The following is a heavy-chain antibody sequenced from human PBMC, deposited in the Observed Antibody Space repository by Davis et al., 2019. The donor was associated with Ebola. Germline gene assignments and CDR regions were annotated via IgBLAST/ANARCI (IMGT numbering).Heavy chain of an antibody. CDR2: IYHSGST. CDR3: ARESPQNNWFDP. V-gene: IGHV4-30-2*01. Sequence: PSETLSLTCAVSGGSISSGGYSWSWIRQPPGKGLEWIGYIYHSGSTYYNPSLKSRVTISVDRSKNQFSLKLSSVTAADTAVYYCARESPQNNWFDPWGQGTLVTVSS. J-gene: IGHJ5*02. CDR1: GGSISSGGYS.